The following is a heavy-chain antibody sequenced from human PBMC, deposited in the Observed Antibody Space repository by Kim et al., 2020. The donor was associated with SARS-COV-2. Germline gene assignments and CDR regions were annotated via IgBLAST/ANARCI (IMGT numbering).Heavy chain of an antibody. V-gene: IGHV1-24*01. Sequence: ASVKVSCKVSGYTLTELSMHWVRQAPGKGLEWMGGFDPEDGEIIYAQELQDRLTMTEDTTTDTGYMELSSLESEDTAVYYCATYASGSRYFDLWGQGTVV. CDR1: GYTLTELS. CDR2: FDPEDGEI. CDR3: ATYASGSRYFDL. D-gene: IGHD3-10*01. J-gene: IGHJ4*02.